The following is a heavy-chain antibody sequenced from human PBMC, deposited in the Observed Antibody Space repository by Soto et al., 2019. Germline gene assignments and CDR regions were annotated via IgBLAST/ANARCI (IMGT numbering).Heavy chain of an antibody. CDR2: ISAYTGNT. J-gene: IGHJ5*02. CDR3: ARDYYYDRSGDYPGGA. D-gene: IGHD3-22*01. CDR1: GYTFTSYG. Sequence: QVHLVQSGAEVKKPGSSVKVSCKASGYTFTSYGISWVRQAPGQGLEWMGWISAYTGNTNYAQKLQGRVTRTTDTTTSTADMELRSLRSDDTAVYYCARDYYYDRSGDYPGGAWGQGTLVTVSS. V-gene: IGHV1-18*01.